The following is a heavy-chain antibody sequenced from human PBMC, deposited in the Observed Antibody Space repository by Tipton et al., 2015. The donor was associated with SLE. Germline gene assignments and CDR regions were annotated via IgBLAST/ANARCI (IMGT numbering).Heavy chain of an antibody. Sequence: SLRLFCAGFGFIFSEYYLTWIRQAPGKGLEWVSYISRTSSYSNYAGSVMGRFIISRDNAKNSLYLEMNSLRVEDTAVYYCARGKEVPVAGTWGRWFDPWSQGTLVTVPS. J-gene: IGHJ5*02. V-gene: IGHV3-11*06. CDR1: GFIFSEYY. CDR2: ISRTSSYS. CDR3: ARGKEVPVAGTWGRWFDP. D-gene: IGHD6-19*01.